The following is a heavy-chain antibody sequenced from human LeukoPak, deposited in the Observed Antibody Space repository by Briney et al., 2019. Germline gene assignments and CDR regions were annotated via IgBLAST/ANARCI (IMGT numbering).Heavy chain of an antibody. J-gene: IGHJ4*02. Sequence: ASVAVSCKASGYTFTGYYMHWVRQAPGQGLEWMGWINPNSGGTNYAQKFQGRVTMTRDTSISTSYMELSSLRSDDTAVYYCARDGALRYPVDYWGQGTLVTVSS. V-gene: IGHV1-2*02. D-gene: IGHD3-9*01. CDR1: GYTFTGYY. CDR2: INPNSGGT. CDR3: ARDGALRYPVDY.